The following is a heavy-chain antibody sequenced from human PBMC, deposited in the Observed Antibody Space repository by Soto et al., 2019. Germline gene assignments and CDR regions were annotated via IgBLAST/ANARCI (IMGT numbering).Heavy chain of an antibody. J-gene: IGHJ4*02. D-gene: IGHD6-13*01. CDR2: IRSKPNNYAT. V-gene: IGHV3-73*02. CDR1: GFTFSGSA. Sequence: EVQLVESGGGLVQPGGSLKLSCAASGFTFSGSAMHWVRQASGKGLEWVGRIRSKPNNYATEYAASVKGRFTISRDDSKNTVYLQMNSLKTEDTAVYFCTRFAYSNNWYFDYWGQGSLVTVSS. CDR3: TRFAYSNNWYFDY.